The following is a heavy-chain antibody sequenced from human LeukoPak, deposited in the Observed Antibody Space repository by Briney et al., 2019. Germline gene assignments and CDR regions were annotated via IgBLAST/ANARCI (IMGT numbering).Heavy chain of an antibody. CDR3: ASFRALGVVVPAVGAFDI. CDR1: GGSISSGGYY. V-gene: IGHV4-30-2*01. CDR2: IYHSGST. J-gene: IGHJ3*02. D-gene: IGHD2-2*01. Sequence: PSQTLSLTCTVSGGSISSGGYYWSWIRQPPGKGLEWIGYIYHSGSTYYNPSLKSRVTISVDRSKNQFSLKLSSVTAADTAVYYCASFRALGVVVPAVGAFDIWGQGTMVTVSS.